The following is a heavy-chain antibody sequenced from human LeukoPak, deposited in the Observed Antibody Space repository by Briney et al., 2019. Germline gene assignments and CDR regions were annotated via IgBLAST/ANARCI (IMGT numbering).Heavy chain of an antibody. V-gene: IGHV3-7*01. CDR1: GFTFSNYW. CDR3: AFCREMASRYPQHYYYYMDV. CDR2: IKQDGSEK. D-gene: IGHD5-24*01. J-gene: IGHJ6*03. Sequence: GGSLRLSCTASGFTFSNYWMNWVRQAPGKGLEWVANIKQDGSEKYYVDSGKGRFTISRDNAKTSLSLQMNSPRAEDTAPYSCAFCREMASRYPQHYYYYMDVWGKGTPVTVSS.